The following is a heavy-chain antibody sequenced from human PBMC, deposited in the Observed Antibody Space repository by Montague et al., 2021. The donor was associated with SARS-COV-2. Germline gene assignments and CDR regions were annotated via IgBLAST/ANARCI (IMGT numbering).Heavy chain of an antibody. J-gene: IGHJ4*02. Sequence: SETLSLTCAVPGDSISIYYWSWIRQPPGKGLEWIGYVYYSGSTNYNPSLKSRVTISVDTPKNQFSLKLMSVTAADTAVYYCARGERGDWYNRYFDYWGQGALVTVSS. D-gene: IGHD6-19*01. CDR2: VYYSGST. CDR1: GDSISIYY. CDR3: ARGERGDWYNRYFDY. V-gene: IGHV4-59*13.